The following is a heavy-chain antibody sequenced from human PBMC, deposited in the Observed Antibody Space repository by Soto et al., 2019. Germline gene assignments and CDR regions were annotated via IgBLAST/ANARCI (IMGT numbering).Heavy chain of an antibody. Sequence: ASVKVSCKASGYTFTGYHMHWVRQAPGQGLEWMGWINPNSGGTNYAQKFQGWVTMTRDTSISTAYMELSRLRSDDTAVYYCARARGAAAHYYYYYGMDVWGQGTTVTVSS. J-gene: IGHJ6*02. V-gene: IGHV1-2*04. CDR3: ARARGAAAHYYYYYGMDV. D-gene: IGHD6-13*01. CDR1: GYTFTGYH. CDR2: INPNSGGT.